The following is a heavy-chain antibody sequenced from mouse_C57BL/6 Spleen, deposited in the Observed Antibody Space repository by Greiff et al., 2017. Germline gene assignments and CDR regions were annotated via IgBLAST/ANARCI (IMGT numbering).Heavy chain of an antibody. D-gene: IGHD2-4*01. Sequence: EVNVVESGGDLVKPGGSLKLSCAASGFTFSSYGMSWVRQTPDKRLEWVATISSGGSYTYYPDSVKGRFTISRDNAKNTLYLQMSSLKSEDTAMYYCARLFYYDYDEGNYYYEGWGQGTTLTVST. CDR2: ISSGGSYT. CDR3: ARLFYYDYDEGNYYYEG. J-gene: IGHJ2*01. CDR1: GFTFSSYG. V-gene: IGHV5-6*01.